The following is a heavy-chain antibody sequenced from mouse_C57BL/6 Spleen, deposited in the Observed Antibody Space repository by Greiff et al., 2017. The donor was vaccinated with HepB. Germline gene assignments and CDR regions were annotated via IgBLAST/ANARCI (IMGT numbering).Heavy chain of an antibody. Sequence: EVKLMESGPVLVKPGASVKMSCKASGYTFTDYYMNWVKQSHGKSLEWIGVINPYNGGTSYNQKFKGKATLTVDKSSSTAYMELNSLTSEDSAVYYCARDGNSKWFAYWGQGTLVTVSA. CDR2: INPYNGGT. J-gene: IGHJ3*01. V-gene: IGHV1-19*01. CDR1: GYTFTDYY. CDR3: ARDGNSKWFAY. D-gene: IGHD2-1*01.